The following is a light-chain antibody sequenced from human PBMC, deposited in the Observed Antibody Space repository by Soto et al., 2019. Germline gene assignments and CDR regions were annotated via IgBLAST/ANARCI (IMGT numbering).Light chain of an antibody. Sequence: EIVLTQSPVTLSVSPGERVTLSCRASQRLSSNLAWYQQRPDQAPRLLIYGASIRATDIPARFIGSGSGTEFTLTISSLQSEDFAVYYCQQYINWPRTFGQGTKVGVK. V-gene: IGKV3-15*01. CDR3: QQYINWPRT. J-gene: IGKJ1*01. CDR2: GAS. CDR1: QRLSSN.